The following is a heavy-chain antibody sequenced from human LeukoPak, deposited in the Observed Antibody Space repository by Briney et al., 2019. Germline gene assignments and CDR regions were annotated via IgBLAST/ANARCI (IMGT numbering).Heavy chain of an antibody. CDR2: ISSNNAKT. CDR1: GYRFTTSG. V-gene: IGHV1-18*01. Sequence: ASVTVSCKASGYRFTTSGITWLRQAPGQGPEWMGWISSNNAKTDSAQNFQGRVSMTTDTSTNTAYMELRRLRSDDTVVYYCARVVRGDCHTGTCFSWFDPRGQGTLVSVSS. D-gene: IGHD3-10*02. CDR3: ARVVRGDCHTGTCFSWFDP. J-gene: IGHJ5*02.